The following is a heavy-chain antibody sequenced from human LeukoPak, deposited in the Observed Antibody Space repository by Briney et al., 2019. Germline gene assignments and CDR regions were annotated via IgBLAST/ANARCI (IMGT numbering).Heavy chain of an antibody. CDR3: AREYGTISSFDI. Sequence: PSETLSLTCAVYGGSFSGYYWSWIRQPPGKGLEWIGEINHSGSTNYNPSLKSRVTISVDTSKNQFSLKLSSVTAADTAVYYCAREYGTISSFDIWGQGTMVTVSS. J-gene: IGHJ3*02. V-gene: IGHV4-34*01. CDR2: INHSGST. CDR1: GGSFSGYY. D-gene: IGHD3-9*01.